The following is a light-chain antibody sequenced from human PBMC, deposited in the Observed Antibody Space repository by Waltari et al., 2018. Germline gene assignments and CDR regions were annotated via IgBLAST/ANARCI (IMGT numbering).Light chain of an antibody. CDR3: QQYYSNCMLT. CDR2: WAS. CDR1: QSVLYSSNNKNY. J-gene: IGKJ4*01. V-gene: IGKV4-1*01. Sequence: DIVMTQSPDSLAVSLCERATIHFKSSQSVLYSSNNKNYLAWYQQKPGQPPKLLIYWASTREAGVPDRFSGSGSVTDFTLTISSLQDEDVAVYYCQQYYSNCMLTFGGGTKVEIK.